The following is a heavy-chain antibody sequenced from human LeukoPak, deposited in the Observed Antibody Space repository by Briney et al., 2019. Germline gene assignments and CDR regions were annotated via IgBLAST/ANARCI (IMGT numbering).Heavy chain of an antibody. Sequence: SVKVSCKASGGTFSSYAISWVRQAPGQGLEWMGGIIPIFGTANYAQKFQGRVTITADESTSTAYMELSSLRSEDTAVYYCARDNTAMANFDYWGQGTLVTVSS. V-gene: IGHV1-69*13. J-gene: IGHJ4*02. CDR3: ARDNTAMANFDY. CDR1: GGTFSSYA. CDR2: IIPIFGTA. D-gene: IGHD5-18*01.